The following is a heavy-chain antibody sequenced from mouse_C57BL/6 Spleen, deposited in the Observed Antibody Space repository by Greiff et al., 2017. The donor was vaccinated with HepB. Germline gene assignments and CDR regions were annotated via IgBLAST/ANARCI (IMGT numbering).Heavy chain of an antibody. D-gene: IGHD1-1*01. CDR2: IDPSDSYT. CDR3: ARRAFLLPYSFDY. V-gene: IGHV1-50*01. Sequence: VKLQQPGAELVKPGASVKLSCKASGYTFTSYWMQWVKQRPGQGLEWIGEIDPSDSYTNYNQKFKGKATLTVDTSSSTAYMQLSSLTSEDSAVYYCARRAFLLPYSFDYGGQGTTLTVAS. J-gene: IGHJ2*01. CDR1: GYTFTSYW.